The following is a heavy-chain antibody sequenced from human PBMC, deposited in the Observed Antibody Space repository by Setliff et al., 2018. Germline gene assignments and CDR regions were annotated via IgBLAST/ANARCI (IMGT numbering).Heavy chain of an antibody. V-gene: IGHV3-7*01. CDR2: IKQDGSEK. J-gene: IGHJ4*02. CDR1: GFTFSSYW. CDR3: ARCGNSGWSGGYYFDY. Sequence: GGSLRLSCAASGFTFSSYWMSWVRQAPGKGLEWVANIKQDGSEKYYVDSVKGRFTISRDNAKNSLYLQMNSLRAEDTAVYYCARCGNSGWSGGYYFDYWGQGTLVTVSS. D-gene: IGHD6-19*01.